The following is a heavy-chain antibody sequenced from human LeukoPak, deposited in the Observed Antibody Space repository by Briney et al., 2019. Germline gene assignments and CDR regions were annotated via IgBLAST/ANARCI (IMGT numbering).Heavy chain of an antibody. J-gene: IGHJ4*02. CDR3: ARLPVAKTFDY. D-gene: IGHD6-19*01. V-gene: IGHV4-61*01. CDR2: IDYTGSA. Sequence: PSETLSLTCTVSGGSVSSNSYYWSWVRQPPGKGLEWIGFIDYTGSANYNPSLKSRVTISLDTSKNQFSVKVMSVTAADTAVYYCARLPVAKTFDYWGQGTLVTVSS. CDR1: GGSVSSNSYY.